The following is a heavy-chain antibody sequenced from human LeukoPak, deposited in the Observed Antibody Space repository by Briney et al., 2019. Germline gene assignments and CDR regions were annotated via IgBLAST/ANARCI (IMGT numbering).Heavy chain of an antibody. J-gene: IGHJ4*02. D-gene: IGHD3-22*01. CDR2: VYHSGSS. CDR3: AGRDYYDSTGYWNC. CDR1: GCSISSLNW. Sequence: SGTLSLTCAVSGCSISSLNWWSWVRQPPGKVLEWIGEVYHSGSSNYNPSLKSRVTISVDKSKNQFSLKLSSVTAADTAVYYCAGRDYYDSTGYWNCWGQGILVTVSS. V-gene: IGHV4-4*02.